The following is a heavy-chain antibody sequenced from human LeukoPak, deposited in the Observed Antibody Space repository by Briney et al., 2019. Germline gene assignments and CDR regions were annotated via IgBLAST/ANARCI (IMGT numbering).Heavy chain of an antibody. CDR1: GFTFSSYA. V-gene: IGHV3-30*03. J-gene: IGHJ4*02. CDR3: ACGSSGYYHLDY. CDR2: ISYDGSNK. D-gene: IGHD3-22*01. Sequence: DPGGSLRLSCAASGFTFSSYAMSWVRQAPGKGLEWVAVISYDGSNKYYADSVKGRFTISRDNSKNTLYLQMNSLRAEDTAVYYCACGSSGYYHLDYWGQGTLVTVSS.